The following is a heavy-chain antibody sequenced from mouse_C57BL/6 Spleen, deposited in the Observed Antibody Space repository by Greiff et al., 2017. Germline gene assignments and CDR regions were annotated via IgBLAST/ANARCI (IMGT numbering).Heavy chain of an antibody. J-gene: IGHJ1*03. V-gene: IGHV5-6*01. D-gene: IGHD2-2*01. CDR1: GFTFSSYG. Sequence: EVKLMESGGDLVKPGGSLKLSCAASGFTFSSYGMSWVRQTPDKRLEWVATISSGGSYTYYPDSVKGRFTISRDNAKNTLYLQMSSLKSEDTAMYYCARHGGSTMVTEEYFDVWGTGTTVTVSS. CDR3: ARHGGSTMVTEEYFDV. CDR2: ISSGGSYT.